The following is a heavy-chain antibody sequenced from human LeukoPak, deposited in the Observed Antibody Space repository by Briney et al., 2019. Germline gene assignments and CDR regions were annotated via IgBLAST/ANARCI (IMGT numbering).Heavy chain of an antibody. CDR1: GGSISSYY. Sequence: SETLSLTCTVSGGSISSYYWSWIRQPPGKGLEWIGYIYYSGSTNYNPSLKSRVTISVGTSKNQFSLKLSSVTAADTAVYYCARDGFSGLDAFDIWGQGTMVTVSS. CDR2: IYYSGST. J-gene: IGHJ3*02. D-gene: IGHD3-22*01. V-gene: IGHV4-59*01. CDR3: ARDGFSGLDAFDI.